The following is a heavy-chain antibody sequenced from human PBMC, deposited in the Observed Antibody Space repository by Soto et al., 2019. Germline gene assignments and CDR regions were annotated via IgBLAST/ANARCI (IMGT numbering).Heavy chain of an antibody. J-gene: IGHJ4*02. Sequence: ASVKVSCKASGGTFSTYVISWVRQAPGQGLEWMGGIIPIFGTANYAQGFQGRVTITADESTSTAYMELSSLRSEDTAVYYCARDRNDYYDRSGYWSHWGQGTLVTVSS. V-gene: IGHV1-69*13. D-gene: IGHD3-22*01. CDR2: IIPIFGTA. CDR1: GGTFSTYV. CDR3: ARDRNDYYDRSGYWSH.